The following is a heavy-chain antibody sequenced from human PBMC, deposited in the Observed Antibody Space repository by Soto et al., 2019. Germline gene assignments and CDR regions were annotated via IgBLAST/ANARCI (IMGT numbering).Heavy chain of an antibody. J-gene: IGHJ5*02. V-gene: IGHV1-69*13. CDR1: GGTFSSYA. CDR3: ARIPPIAATGTWFDP. CDR2: IIPIFGTA. D-gene: IGHD6-13*01. Sequence: GASVKVSCKASGGTFSSYAISWVRQAPGQGLEWMGGIIPIFGTANYAQKFQGRVTITADESTSTAYMELSSLRSEDTAVYYCARIPPIAATGTWFDPWGQGTLVTVSS.